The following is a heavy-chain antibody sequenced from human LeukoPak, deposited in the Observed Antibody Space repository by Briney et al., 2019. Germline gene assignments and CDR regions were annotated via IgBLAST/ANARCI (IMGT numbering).Heavy chain of an antibody. CDR1: GYTLTELS. V-gene: IGHV1-24*01. Sequence: ASVKVSCKVSGYTLTELSMHWVRQAPGKGLEWMGGFDPEDGETIYAQKFQGRVTMTEDTSTDTAYMELSSLRSGDTAVYYCATGLWFGEFHWFDPWGQGTLVTVSS. J-gene: IGHJ5*02. CDR2: FDPEDGET. CDR3: ATGLWFGEFHWFDP. D-gene: IGHD3-10*01.